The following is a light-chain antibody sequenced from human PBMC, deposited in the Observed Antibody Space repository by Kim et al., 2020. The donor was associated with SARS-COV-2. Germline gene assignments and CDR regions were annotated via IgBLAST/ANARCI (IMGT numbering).Light chain of an antibody. CDR2: DAS. CDR3: LQHNNYPYT. Sequence: SAYVGDRVTITCRASQGIRNDLGWFQQNPGQAPKRLIYDASSLQSGVPSRFSGSGSGTQFTLTISSLQPEDFATYYCLQHNNYPYTFGQGTKLEI. V-gene: IGKV1-17*01. J-gene: IGKJ2*01. CDR1: QGIRND.